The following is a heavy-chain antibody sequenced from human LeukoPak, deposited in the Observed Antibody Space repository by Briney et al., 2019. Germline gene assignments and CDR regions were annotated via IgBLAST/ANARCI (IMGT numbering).Heavy chain of an antibody. Sequence: SETLSLTCTVSGGSISSYYWSWIRQPPGKGLEWIGYIYYSGSTNYNPSLKSRVTISVDTSKNQFSPKLSSVTAADTAVYYCARDRHYYDSSGYYSDAFDIWGQGTMVTVSS. CDR2: IYYSGST. CDR1: GGSISSYY. D-gene: IGHD3-22*01. CDR3: ARDRHYYDSSGYYSDAFDI. J-gene: IGHJ3*02. V-gene: IGHV4-59*01.